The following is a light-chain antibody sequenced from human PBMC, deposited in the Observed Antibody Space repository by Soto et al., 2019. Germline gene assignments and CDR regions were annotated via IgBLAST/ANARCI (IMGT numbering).Light chain of an antibody. J-gene: IGKJ1*01. CDR1: QSLLHSSGHNH. V-gene: IGKV2-28*01. Sequence: DIVMTQSPLSLPVTPGEPASISCRSTQSLLHSSGHNHLDWCLQKPGQSPQLLIYLGSNRASGVPDRFSGSGSGTDFTLKISRVEAEDVGVYYCMQALQTPPTFGQGTKVEIK. CDR2: LGS. CDR3: MQALQTPPT.